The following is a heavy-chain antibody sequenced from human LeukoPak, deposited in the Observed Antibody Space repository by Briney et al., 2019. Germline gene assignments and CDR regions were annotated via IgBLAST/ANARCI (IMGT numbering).Heavy chain of an antibody. Sequence: ASVKVSCKASGSTFTGYYIHWVRQAPGQGLEWMGRINPNSGGTNYAQKFQGRVTMTRDTSISTAYMELSRLRSDDTAVYYCVRGVNYYGSESYHFDYWGQGTLVTVSS. CDR1: GSTFTGYY. V-gene: IGHV1-2*02. CDR3: VRGVNYYGSESYHFDY. D-gene: IGHD3-10*01. CDR2: INPNSGGT. J-gene: IGHJ4*02.